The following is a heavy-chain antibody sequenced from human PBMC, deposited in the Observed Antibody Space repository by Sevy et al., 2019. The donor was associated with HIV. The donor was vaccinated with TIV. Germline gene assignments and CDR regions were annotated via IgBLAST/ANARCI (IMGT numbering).Heavy chain of an antibody. CDR1: GFPFGSYE. CDR3: ARDLPPSATTVAHFDY. V-gene: IGHV3-48*03. CDR2: ISNSGSAK. Sequence: GGSLRLSCTASGFPFGSYEMNWVRQAPGKGLEWVSYISNSGSAKYYTDSVRGRFTISRDNAKNSLYLQMNSLRAEDTAVYYCARDLPPSATTVAHFDYWGRGTLVTVSS. D-gene: IGHD4-17*01. J-gene: IGHJ4*02.